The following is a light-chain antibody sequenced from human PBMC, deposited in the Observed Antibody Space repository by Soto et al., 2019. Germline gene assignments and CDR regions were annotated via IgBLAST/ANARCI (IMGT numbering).Light chain of an antibody. Sequence: QSLPTQPPPLYGSPGQSITISRTRTSSYVGGYNYVSWYQQHPGKAPKLMIYDVSNRPSGVSNRFSGSKSGNTASLTISGLQAEDEADYYCSSYTSSSTHVFGTGTKVTVL. J-gene: IGLJ1*01. V-gene: IGLV2-14*01. CDR2: DVS. CDR3: SSYTSSSTHV. CDR1: SSYVGGYNY.